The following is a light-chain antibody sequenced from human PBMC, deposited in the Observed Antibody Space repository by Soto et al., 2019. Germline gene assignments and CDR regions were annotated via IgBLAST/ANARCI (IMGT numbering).Light chain of an antibody. V-gene: IGKV1-6*01. CDR2: DAS. J-gene: IGKJ1*01. Sequence: AIRMAQSPSSLSASVGDRVTITCRASQDIRDDLGWYQQKPGKTPKLLIYDASTLESGVPSRFSGSRSGTEFTLTISSLQPEDFGTYYCLQDYNFPQTFGQGTKVDIK. CDR1: QDIRDD. CDR3: LQDYNFPQT.